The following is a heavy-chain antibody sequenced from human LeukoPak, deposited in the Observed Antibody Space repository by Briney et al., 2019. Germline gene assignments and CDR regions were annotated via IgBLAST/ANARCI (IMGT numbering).Heavy chain of an antibody. V-gene: IGHV3-7*01. CDR2: IKQDGSEK. CDR1: GFTFSSYW. CDR3: ARDRGYYDFWSGYYSDYYFDY. J-gene: IGHJ4*02. D-gene: IGHD3-3*01. Sequence: QPGGSLRLSCAASGFTFSSYWMSWVRQAPGKGLEWVANIKQDGSEKYYVDSVKGRFTISRDNAKNSLYLQMNSLRAEDTAVYYCARDRGYYDFWSGYYSDYYFDYWGQGTLVTVSS.